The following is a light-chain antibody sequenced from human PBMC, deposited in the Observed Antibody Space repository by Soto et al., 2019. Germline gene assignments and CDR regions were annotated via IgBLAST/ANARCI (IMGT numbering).Light chain of an antibody. CDR2: MCS. CDR1: QSLLHSNGYNC. J-gene: IGKJ4*01. Sequence: DVVMNQSPLSLPVTPGQPTSISCRTSQSLLHSNGYNCLDWYLQKPGQSRQVLIHMCSIQASGVTDRFSGSGSGTGFTLNISRVEAEDVGIYYCMQALQPPLTFGGGTKVEI. CDR3: MQALQPPLT. V-gene: IGKV2-28*01.